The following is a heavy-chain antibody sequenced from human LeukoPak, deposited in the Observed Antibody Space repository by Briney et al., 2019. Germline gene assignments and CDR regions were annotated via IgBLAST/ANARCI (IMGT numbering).Heavy chain of an antibody. D-gene: IGHD5-24*01. J-gene: IGHJ4*02. Sequence: ASVKVSCKASGYTFTDYYMHWVRQAPGQGLEWIGWINPDSCRTGLAQKFEGRVTMTRDTSISTAYMELSRLGYDDTAVYYCARDTRSSYLQYYFDYWGQGTLVTVSS. CDR2: INPDSCRT. CDR3: ARDTRSSYLQYYFDY. CDR1: GYTFTDYY. V-gene: IGHV1-2*02.